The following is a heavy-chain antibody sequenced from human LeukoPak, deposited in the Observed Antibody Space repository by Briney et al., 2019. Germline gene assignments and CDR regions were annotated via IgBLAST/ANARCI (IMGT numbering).Heavy chain of an antibody. CDR3: ARDVDIVVVPAAIPAGDGNWFDP. J-gene: IGHJ5*02. CDR1: GYTFTSYG. CDR2: ISAYNGNT. D-gene: IGHD2-2*02. Sequence: ASVKVSCKASGYTFTSYGISWVRQAPGQGLEWMGWISAYNGNTNYAQKFQGRVTMTRDTSTSTVYMELSSLRSEDTAVYYCARDVDIVVVPAAIPAGDGNWFDPWGQGTLVTVSS. V-gene: IGHV1-18*01.